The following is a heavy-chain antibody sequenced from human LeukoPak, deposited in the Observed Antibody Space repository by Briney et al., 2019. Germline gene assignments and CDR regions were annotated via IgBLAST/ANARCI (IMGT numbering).Heavy chain of an antibody. V-gene: IGHV3-30*18. CDR2: ISYDGSNK. CDR1: GFTFSSYG. J-gene: IGHJ4*02. Sequence: GGSLRLSCAASGFTFSSYGMHWVRQAPGKGLEWVAVISYDGSNKYYADSVKGRFTISRDNSKNTLYLQMNSLRAEDTAVYYCAKDRSPFYGDYVFDYWGQGTLVTVSS. CDR3: AKDRSPFYGDYVFDY. D-gene: IGHD4-17*01.